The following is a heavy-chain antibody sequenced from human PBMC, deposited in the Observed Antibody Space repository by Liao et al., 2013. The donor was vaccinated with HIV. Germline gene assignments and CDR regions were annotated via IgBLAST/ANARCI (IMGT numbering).Heavy chain of an antibody. CDR1: GGSITSAGYS. CDR3: ARPRAGSSSYFDY. Sequence: QLQLQESGSGLVKPSQTLSLTCAVSGGSITSAGYSWNWIRQTPGKGLEWIGYVYESGSTYFNPSLKSRLTISLDASENHFSLKLSSVTAADTAVYYCARPRAGSSSYFDYWGQGTLVTVSS. V-gene: IGHV4-30-2*01. J-gene: IGHJ4*02. D-gene: IGHD6-13*01. CDR2: VYESGST.